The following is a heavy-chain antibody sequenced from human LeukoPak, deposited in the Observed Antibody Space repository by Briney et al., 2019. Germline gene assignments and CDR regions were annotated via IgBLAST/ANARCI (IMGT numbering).Heavy chain of an antibody. J-gene: IGHJ4*02. Sequence: SETLSLTCAVSGGSISSGGYSWSWIRQPPGKGLEWIGYIYHSGSTYYNPSLKSRVTISVDRSKNQFSLKLSSVTAADTAVYYCARAVCSYGRLEPYYFDYWGQGTLVTVSS. V-gene: IGHV4-30-2*01. CDR1: GGSISSGGYS. CDR2: IYHSGST. D-gene: IGHD5-18*01. CDR3: ARAVCSYGRLEPYYFDY.